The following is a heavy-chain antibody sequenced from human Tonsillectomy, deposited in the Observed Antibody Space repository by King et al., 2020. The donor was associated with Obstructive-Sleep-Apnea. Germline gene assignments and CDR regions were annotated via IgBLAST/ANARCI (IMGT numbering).Heavy chain of an antibody. CDR2: INHSGST. V-gene: IGHV4-34*01. J-gene: IGHJ4*02. D-gene: IGHD4-17*01. CDR3: ARTRDGDSEGFDY. CDR1: GGSFSGYY. Sequence: VQLQQWGAGLLKPSGTLSLTCAVYGGSFSGYYWSWIRQPPGKGLEWIGEINHSGSTNYNPSLKSRVTISVDTSKNQFSLKLSSVTAADTAVYYCARTRDGDSEGFDYWGQGTLVTVSS.